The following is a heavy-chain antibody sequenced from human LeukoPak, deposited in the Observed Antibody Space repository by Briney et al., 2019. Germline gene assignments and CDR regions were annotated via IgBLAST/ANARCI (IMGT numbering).Heavy chain of an antibody. V-gene: IGHV4-30-4*01. CDR1: GGSISSGDYY. CDR3: ARESDYYDSSGYLGRVFDP. CDR2: IYYSGST. J-gene: IGHJ5*02. D-gene: IGHD3-22*01. Sequence: SETLSLTCTVSGGSISSGDYYWSWIRQPPGKGLEWTGYIYYSGSTYYNPSLKSRVTISVDTSKNQFSLKLSSVTAADTAVYYCARESDYYDSSGYLGRVFDPWGQGTLVTVSS.